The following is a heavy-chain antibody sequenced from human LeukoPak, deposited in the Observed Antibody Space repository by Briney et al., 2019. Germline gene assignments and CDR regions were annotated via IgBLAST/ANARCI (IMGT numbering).Heavy chain of an antibody. J-gene: IGHJ4*02. CDR2: IRYDGSNK. V-gene: IGHV3-30*02. CDR3: ASPGGDPFDY. Sequence: GGSLRLSCAASGFTFSSYGMHWVRQAPGKGLEWAAFIRYDGSNKYYADSVKGRFTISRDNSKNTLYLQMNSLRAEDTAVYYCASPGGDPFDYWGQGTLVTVSS. D-gene: IGHD4-17*01. CDR1: GFTFSSYG.